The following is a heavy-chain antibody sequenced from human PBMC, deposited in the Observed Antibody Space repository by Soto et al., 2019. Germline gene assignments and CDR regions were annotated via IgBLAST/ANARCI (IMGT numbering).Heavy chain of an antibody. Sequence: EVQLLESGGGLVQPGGSLRLSCAASGFTFSSYAMSWVRQAPGKGLEWVSAISGSGGSTYYADSVKGRFTISRDNSKNTLYLQMNSLRAEDTAVEYCARQSGGSSTSSVAVWGQGTLVTVSS. D-gene: IGHD2-2*01. V-gene: IGHV3-23*01. CDR1: GFTFSSYA. J-gene: IGHJ4*02. CDR2: ISGSGGST. CDR3: ARQSGGSSTSSVAV.